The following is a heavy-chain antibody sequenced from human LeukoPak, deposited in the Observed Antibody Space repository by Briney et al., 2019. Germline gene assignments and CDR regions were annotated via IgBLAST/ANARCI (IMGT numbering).Heavy chain of an antibody. CDR3: TTASGSYYGSAYFDY. D-gene: IGHD1-26*01. V-gene: IGHV3-15*01. CDR1: GFTFSNAW. CDR2: IKSKTDGGTT. J-gene: IGHJ4*02. Sequence: GGSLRLSCAASGFTFSNAWMGWVRQAPGKGLEWVGRIKSKTDGGTTDYAAPVKGRFTISRDDSKNTLYLQMNSLKTEDTAVYYCTTASGSYYGSAYFDYWGQGTLVTVSS.